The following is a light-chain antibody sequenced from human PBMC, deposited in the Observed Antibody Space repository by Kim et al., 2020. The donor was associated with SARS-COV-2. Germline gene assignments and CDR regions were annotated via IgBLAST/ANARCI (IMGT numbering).Light chain of an antibody. CDR3: QAWDSSTV. CDR1: KLGDKY. CDR2: HDS. J-gene: IGLJ1*01. V-gene: IGLV3-1*01. Sequence: SYELTQPPSVSVSPGQTASITCSGDKLGDKYACWYQQKPGQSPVLVIYHDSKRPSGIPERFSGSNSGNTATLTISGTQAMDEADYYCQAWDSSTVFGTGTKVTVL.